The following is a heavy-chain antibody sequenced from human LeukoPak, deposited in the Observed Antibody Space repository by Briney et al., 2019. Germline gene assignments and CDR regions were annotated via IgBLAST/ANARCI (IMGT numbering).Heavy chain of an antibody. J-gene: IGHJ5*02. Sequence: SETLSLTCTVSGYSISSGYYWGWIRQPPGKGLEWIGSIYHSGSTYYNPSLKSRVTISVDTSKNQFSLKLSSVTAADTAVYYCAREPDSSSRFDPWGQGTLVTVSS. V-gene: IGHV4-38-2*02. CDR2: IYHSGST. CDR1: GYSISSGYY. D-gene: IGHD6-13*01. CDR3: AREPDSSSRFDP.